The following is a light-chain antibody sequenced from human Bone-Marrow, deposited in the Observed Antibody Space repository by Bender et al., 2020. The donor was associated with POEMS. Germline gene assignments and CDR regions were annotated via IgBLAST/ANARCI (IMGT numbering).Light chain of an antibody. J-gene: IGLJ3*02. V-gene: IGLV2-11*01. CDR3: SSYASSSTWV. Sequence: QSALTQPRSVSGSPGQSVTISCTGTSSDVGAYNYVSWYQQTPGKAPKLMIYEVTERPSGVSNRFSGSKSGNTASLTISGLQAEDEADYYCSSYASSSTWVFGGGTKLTVL. CDR2: EVT. CDR1: SSDVGAYNY.